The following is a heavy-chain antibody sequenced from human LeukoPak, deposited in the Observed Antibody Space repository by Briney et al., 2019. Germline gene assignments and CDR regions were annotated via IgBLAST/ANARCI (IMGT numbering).Heavy chain of an antibody. D-gene: IGHD1-26*01. CDR1: GFTFSTYT. V-gene: IGHV3-48*01. Sequence: GGSLRLSCAASGFTFSTYTMNWVRQAPGKGMEWVSYVSSSGGAIFYAGSVKGRFIVSRDNAKNSLFLQMNSLKTEDTAVYYCTTDHIEGVQLFDYWGQGTLVTVSS. J-gene: IGHJ4*02. CDR3: TTDHIEGVQLFDY. CDR2: VSSSGGAI.